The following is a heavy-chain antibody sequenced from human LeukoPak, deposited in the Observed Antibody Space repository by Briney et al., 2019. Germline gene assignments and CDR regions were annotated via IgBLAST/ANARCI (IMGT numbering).Heavy chain of an antibody. V-gene: IGHV3-48*03. CDR3: ARDQVSIAGTGIDY. CDR1: GFTFSNYE. Sequence: GGSLRLSCAASGFTFSNYEMTWVRQAPGKGLEWVSYISSSGNSISYADSVKGRFTISRDNAKNSLFLQMNSLRAEDTAVYYCARDQVSIAGTGIDYWGQGTLVTVSS. D-gene: IGHD6-13*01. J-gene: IGHJ4*02. CDR2: ISSSGNSI.